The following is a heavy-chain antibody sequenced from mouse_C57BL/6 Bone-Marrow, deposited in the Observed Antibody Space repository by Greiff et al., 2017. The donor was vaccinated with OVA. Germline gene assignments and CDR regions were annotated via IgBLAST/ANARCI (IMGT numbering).Heavy chain of an antibody. J-gene: IGHJ1*03. V-gene: IGHV3-6*01. CDR2: ISYDGSN. Sequence: EVKLQESGPGLVKPSQSLSPTCSVTGYSITSGYYWNWIRQFPGNKLEWMGYISYDGSNNYNPSLKNRISITRDTSKNQFFLKLNSVTTEDTATYYCARVLYLYWYFDVWGTGTTVTVSS. CDR3: ARVLYLYWYFDV. D-gene: IGHD5-5*01. CDR1: GYSITSGYY.